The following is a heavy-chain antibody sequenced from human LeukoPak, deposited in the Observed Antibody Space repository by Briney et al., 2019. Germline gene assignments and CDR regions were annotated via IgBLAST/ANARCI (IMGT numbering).Heavy chain of an antibody. D-gene: IGHD3-22*01. CDR2: IWYDGSNK. CDR3: ARPYYYDSSGYYNYYYGMDV. Sequence: PGGSLRLSCAASGFTFSSYGMHWVRQAPGKGLEWVAVIWYDGSNKYYADSVKGRFTISRDNSKNTLYLQMNSLRAEDTAVYYCARPYYYDSSGYYNYYYGMDVWGQGTTVTVSS. V-gene: IGHV3-33*01. CDR1: GFTFSSYG. J-gene: IGHJ6*02.